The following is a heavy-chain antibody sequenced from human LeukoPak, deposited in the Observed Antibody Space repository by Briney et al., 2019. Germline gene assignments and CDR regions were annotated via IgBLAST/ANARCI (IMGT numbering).Heavy chain of an antibody. J-gene: IGHJ4*02. Sequence: GGSLRLSCAASGFTFSTYGMSWLRQAPGRGLEWVSGINGNGGSTYYADSVKGRFTISRDNSKNTLYLQMNSLRAEDTAVYYCAKSPLGNPFDYWGQGTLVTVSS. CDR3: AKSPLGNPFDY. D-gene: IGHD4-23*01. CDR1: GFTFSTYG. CDR2: INGNGGST. V-gene: IGHV3-23*01.